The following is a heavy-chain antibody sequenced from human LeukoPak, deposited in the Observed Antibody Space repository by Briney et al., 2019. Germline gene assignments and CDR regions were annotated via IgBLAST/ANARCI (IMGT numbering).Heavy chain of an antibody. V-gene: IGHV3-74*03. Sequence: GGSLRLSCAASGFTFNTYWMHWVRQVPGKGLVWLSRINGDGSSTAYADSVKGRFTISRDNAKNTLYLQINSLRVEDTAVYHCAREKGSSNYDSWGQGTPVTVSS. CDR3: AREKGSSNYDS. D-gene: IGHD4-11*01. CDR2: INGDGSST. J-gene: IGHJ5*01. CDR1: GFTFNTYW.